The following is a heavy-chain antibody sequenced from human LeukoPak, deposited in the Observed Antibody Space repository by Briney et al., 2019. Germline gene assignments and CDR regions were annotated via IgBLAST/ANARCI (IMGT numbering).Heavy chain of an antibody. J-gene: IGHJ4*02. CDR2: ISTNGDRT. V-gene: IGHV3-23*01. CDR3: AKYSGSYYYPPNWDS. D-gene: IGHD1-26*01. Sequence: AGGSLRLSCAASGLTFSNYAMTWVRQAPGKGLEWVSAISTNGDRTYYADSVKGRFTLSRDYPKNTLYLQMNSLRAEDTAVYFCAKYSGSYYYPPNWDSWGQGTLVTVSS. CDR1: GLTFSNYA.